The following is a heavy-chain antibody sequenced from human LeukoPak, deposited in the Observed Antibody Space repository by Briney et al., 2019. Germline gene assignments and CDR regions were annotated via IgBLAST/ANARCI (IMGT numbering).Heavy chain of an antibody. CDR2: IYYSGST. D-gene: IGHD3-10*01. Sequence: SETLSLTCTDSGGSISSSSYYWGWIRQPPGKGLEWIGSIYYSGSTYYNPSLKSRVTISVDTSKNQFSLKLSSVTAADTAVYYCATSRSRYGSGYFDYWGQGTLVTVSS. CDR1: GGSISSSSYY. CDR3: ATSRSRYGSGYFDY. V-gene: IGHV4-39*01. J-gene: IGHJ4*02.